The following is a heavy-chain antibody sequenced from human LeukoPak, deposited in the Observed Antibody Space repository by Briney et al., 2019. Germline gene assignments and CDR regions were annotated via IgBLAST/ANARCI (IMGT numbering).Heavy chain of an antibody. J-gene: IGHJ4*02. CDR2: IRYVERDK. CDR1: GFTFSYYG. D-gene: IGHD3-10*01. V-gene: IGHV3-30*02. Sequence: GGSLRLSCAASGFTFSYYGMHWVRQAPGKGLEWVAFIRYVERDKYYADSVKGRFTISRDNSKNTLYLQMNSLRDDDTAVYYCAKDFVWFGEFYIDYWGQGTLVTVSS. CDR3: AKDFVWFGEFYIDY.